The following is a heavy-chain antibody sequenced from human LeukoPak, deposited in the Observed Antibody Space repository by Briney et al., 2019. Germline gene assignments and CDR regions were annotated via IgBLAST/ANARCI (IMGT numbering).Heavy chain of an antibody. Sequence: ASVKVSCKTSGYTFTGYYIHWVRQAPGQGLEWMGWISPDNGDTNYAQKFQGRVTMTRDTSISTAYMELSRLKYDDTAVYYCSRRMAVVTTFDYWGQGTLVTVSS. CDR1: GYTFTGYY. V-gene: IGHV1-2*02. CDR3: SRRMAVVTTFDY. J-gene: IGHJ4*02. CDR2: ISPDNGDT. D-gene: IGHD3-22*01.